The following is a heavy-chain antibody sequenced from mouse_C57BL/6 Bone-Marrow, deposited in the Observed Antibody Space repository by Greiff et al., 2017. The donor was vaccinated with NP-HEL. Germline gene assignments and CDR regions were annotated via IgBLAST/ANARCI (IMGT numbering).Heavy chain of an antibody. Sequence: VQLQQPGAELVMPGASVKLSCKASGYTFTSYWMHWVKQRPGQGLEWIGEIDPSDSYTNYNHKFKGKSTLSVDESSSTAYMQLSSLTSEDSAVYYCARYYSNYDYWGQGTTLTVSS. V-gene: IGHV1-69*01. CDR2: IDPSDSYT. CDR1: GYTFTSYW. D-gene: IGHD2-5*01. CDR3: ARYYSNYDY. J-gene: IGHJ2*01.